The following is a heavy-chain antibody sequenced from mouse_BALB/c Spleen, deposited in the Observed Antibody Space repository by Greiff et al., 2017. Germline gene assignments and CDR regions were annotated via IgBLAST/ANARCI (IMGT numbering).Heavy chain of an antibody. CDR2: IDPENGDT. V-gene: IGHV14-4*02. Sequence: VHVKQSGAELVRSGASVKLSCTASGFNIKDYYMHWVKQRPEQGLEWIGWIDPENGDTEYAPKFQGKATMTADTSSNTAYLQLSSLTSEDTAVYYCNVYYYGSSYYFDYWGQGTTLTVSS. CDR1: GFNIKDYY. D-gene: IGHD1-1*01. CDR3: NVYYYGSSYYFDY. J-gene: IGHJ2*01.